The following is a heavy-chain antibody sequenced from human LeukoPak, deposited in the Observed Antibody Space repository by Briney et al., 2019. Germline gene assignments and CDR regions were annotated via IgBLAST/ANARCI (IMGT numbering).Heavy chain of an antibody. D-gene: IGHD1-26*01. CDR1: GGSISSSSYY. J-gene: IGHJ6*03. V-gene: IGHV4-39*01. CDR2: IYYSGST. Sequence: PSETLSLTCTVSGGSISSSSYYWGWIRQPPGKGLEWIGSIYYSGSTYYNPSLKSRVTISVDTSKNQFSLKLSSVTAADTAVYYCARTSRGNSGSYYGYYYYMDVWGKGTTVTVSS. CDR3: ARTSRGNSGSYYGYYYYMDV.